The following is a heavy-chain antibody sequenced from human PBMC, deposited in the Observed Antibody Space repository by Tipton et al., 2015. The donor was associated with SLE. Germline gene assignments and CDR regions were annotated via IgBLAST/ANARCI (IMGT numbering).Heavy chain of an antibody. J-gene: IGHJ4*02. CDR2: IYTNENT. CDR3: ARRRGSSWYEDYFDY. D-gene: IGHD6-13*01. CDR1: GGSISSYY. Sequence: TLSLTCTVSGGSISSYYWSWIRQPAGGGLERIGRIYTNENTNYNPPLKSRVTMSVDTSKNQFSLKLSSVTAADTAVYYCARRRGSSWYEDYFDYWGQGTLVTVSS. V-gene: IGHV4-4*07.